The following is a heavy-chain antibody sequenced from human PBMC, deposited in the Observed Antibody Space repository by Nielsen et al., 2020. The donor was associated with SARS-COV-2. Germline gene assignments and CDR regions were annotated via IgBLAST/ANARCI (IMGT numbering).Heavy chain of an antibody. CDR2: IYWDDDK. CDR1: GFSLSTSGVG. V-gene: IGHV2-5*02. J-gene: IGHJ6*02. Sequence: SGPTLVKPTQTLTLTCTFSGFSLSTSGVGVGWIRQPPGKALEWLALIYWDDDKRYSPSLKSRLTITKDTSKNQVVLTMTNMDPVDTATYYCAHGSLRVRGKSYYYYGMDVWGQGTTVTVSS. D-gene: IGHD3-10*01. CDR3: AHGSLRVRGKSYYYYGMDV.